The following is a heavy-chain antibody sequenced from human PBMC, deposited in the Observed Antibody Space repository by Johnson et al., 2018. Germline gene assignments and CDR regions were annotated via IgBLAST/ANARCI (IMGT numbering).Heavy chain of an antibody. Sequence: QDQLGQAGGGLVKPGGSLRLCCAASGFTFRDYYMSWIRQAPGKGLEWVSYVSRSGSTIYYADSVKGQFTIPRDNAKNSVYPQRNSLRDEDPAVYYCAWGEQLKEPYYSYHGLDVWGQGTTVTVSS. D-gene: IGHD6-13*01. CDR2: VSRSGSTI. V-gene: IGHV3-11*01. CDR3: AWGEQLKEPYYSYHGLDV. CDR1: GFTFRDYY. J-gene: IGHJ6*02.